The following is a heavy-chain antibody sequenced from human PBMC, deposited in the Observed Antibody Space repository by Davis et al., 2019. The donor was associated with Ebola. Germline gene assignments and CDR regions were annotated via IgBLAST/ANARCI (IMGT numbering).Heavy chain of an antibody. J-gene: IGHJ4*02. Sequence: ASVKVSCKASGDSFNNDGISWVRQAPGQGLEWMGGIIAIFGIPKYAQRFQGRVSMTRNTSISTAYMELSSLRSEDTAVYYCARGPTDPSGGWGQGTLVTVSS. CDR2: IIAIFGIP. D-gene: IGHD3-16*01. CDR3: ARGPTDPSGG. CDR1: GDSFNNDG. V-gene: IGHV1-8*01.